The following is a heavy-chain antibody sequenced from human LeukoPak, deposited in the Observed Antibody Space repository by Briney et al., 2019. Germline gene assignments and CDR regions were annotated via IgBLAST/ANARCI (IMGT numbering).Heavy chain of an antibody. Sequence: SETLSLTCTVSGGSISSSSYYWGWIRQPPGKGLEWIGSIYYSGSAYYNPSLKSRVTITVDTSKNQFSLKLSAVTAADTAVYYCAKIEFGVVIIPGVRRFDYWGQGTLVTVSS. J-gene: IGHJ4*02. CDR3: AKIEFGVVIIPGVRRFDY. D-gene: IGHD3-3*01. CDR1: GGSISSSSYY. CDR2: IYYSGSA. V-gene: IGHV4-39*01.